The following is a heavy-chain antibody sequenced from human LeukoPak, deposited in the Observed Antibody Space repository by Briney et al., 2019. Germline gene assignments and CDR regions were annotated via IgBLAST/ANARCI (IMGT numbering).Heavy chain of an antibody. CDR1: GGSINSSSYY. D-gene: IGHD6-19*01. CDR3: ARVPISGWYYFDY. CDR2: IYYSGST. V-gene: IGHV4-39*07. J-gene: IGHJ4*02. Sequence: PSETLSLTCTVSGGSINSSSYYWGWIRQPPGKGLEWIGTIYYSGSTNYNPSLKSRVTISVDTSKNQFSLKLSSVTAADTAVYYCARVPISGWYYFDYWGQGTLVTVSS.